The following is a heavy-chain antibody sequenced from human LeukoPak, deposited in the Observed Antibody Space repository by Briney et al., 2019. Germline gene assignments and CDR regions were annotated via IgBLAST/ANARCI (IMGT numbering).Heavy chain of an antibody. V-gene: IGHV4-59*01. J-gene: IGHJ5*02. Sequence: SETLSLTCTVSGGSISSYYWSWIRQPPGKGLEWIGYIYYSGSTNYNPSLKSRVTISVDTSKNQFSLKLSSVTAADTAVYYCARDVVRGNNWFDPWGQGTLVTVSS. CDR2: IYYSGST. CDR3: ARDVVRGNNWFDP. CDR1: GGSISSYY. D-gene: IGHD3-10*01.